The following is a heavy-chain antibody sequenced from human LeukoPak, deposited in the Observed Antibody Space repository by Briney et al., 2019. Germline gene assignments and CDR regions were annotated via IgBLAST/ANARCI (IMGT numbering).Heavy chain of an antibody. Sequence: GGSLRLSCAASGFTFSNYAMSWVRQAPGKGLECVSAISDSGDKTDYADSVRGRFTIYRDNSKDTLYLQMNSLRAEDTALYYCAKAQMGYSSEFWYFDLWGRGTLVTVSS. D-gene: IGHD6-25*01. CDR1: GFTFSNYA. V-gene: IGHV3-23*01. CDR2: ISDSGDKT. J-gene: IGHJ2*01. CDR3: AKAQMGYSSEFWYFDL.